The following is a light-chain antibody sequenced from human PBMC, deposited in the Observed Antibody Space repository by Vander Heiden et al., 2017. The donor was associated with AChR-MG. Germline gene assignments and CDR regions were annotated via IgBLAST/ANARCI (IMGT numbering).Light chain of an antibody. Sequence: SVLPQPPSASGTPGPRVPISCSRSSSNIGSNTVNWYQQLPGTAPKLLIYSNNQRPAVVPDRFSGSKSGTSASLAISGLQSEDGADYYCAAWDDSLNGWVFGGGTKLTVL. J-gene: IGLJ3*02. CDR3: AAWDDSLNGWV. CDR2: SNN. V-gene: IGLV1-44*01. CDR1: SSNIGSNT.